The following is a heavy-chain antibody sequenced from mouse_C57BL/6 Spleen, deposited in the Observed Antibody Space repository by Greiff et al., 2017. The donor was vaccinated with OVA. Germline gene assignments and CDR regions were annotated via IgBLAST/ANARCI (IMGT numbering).Heavy chain of an antibody. J-gene: IGHJ4*01. CDR1: GFTFSSYA. D-gene: IGHD1-1*01. CDR2: ISDGGSYT. Sequence: EVMLVESGGGLVKPGGSLKLSCAASGFTFSSYAMSWVRQTPEKRLEWVATISDGGSYTYYPDNVKGRFTISRDNAKNNLYLQMSHLKSEDTAMYYCARDRGYYGSSFYAMDYWGQGTSVTVSS. V-gene: IGHV5-4*01. CDR3: ARDRGYYGSSFYAMDY.